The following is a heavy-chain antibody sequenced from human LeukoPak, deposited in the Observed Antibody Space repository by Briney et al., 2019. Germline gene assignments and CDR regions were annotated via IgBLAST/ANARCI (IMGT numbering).Heavy chain of an antibody. CDR2: ISSISTYT. D-gene: IGHD3/OR15-3a*01. V-gene: IGHV3-21*01. CDR3: FWTASI. CDR1: GFTFSTYG. J-gene: IGHJ4*02. Sequence: GGSLRLSCAASGFTFSTYGMIWVRQAPGKGPEWVSSISSISTYTHYADAVKGRFTISRDNTKNSLYLQMNSLRAEDTAVYYDFWTASIWGQGTLVAVSS.